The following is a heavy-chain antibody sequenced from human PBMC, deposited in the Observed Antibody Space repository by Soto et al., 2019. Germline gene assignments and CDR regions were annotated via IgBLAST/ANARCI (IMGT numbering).Heavy chain of an antibody. J-gene: IGHJ4*02. CDR2: ISSSGSHT. CDR1: GLTITDYY. V-gene: IGHV3-11*06. CDR3: ARSGDSSGYFWGIDY. D-gene: IGHD6-19*01. Sequence: PGGSLRLSCAVSGLTITDYYMTWIRQAPGKGLEWISYISSSGSHTNYVDSVKGRFTISRDNAQKSLFLQMNSLRAEDTAVYYCARSGDSSGYFWGIDYWGQGNLVTVSS.